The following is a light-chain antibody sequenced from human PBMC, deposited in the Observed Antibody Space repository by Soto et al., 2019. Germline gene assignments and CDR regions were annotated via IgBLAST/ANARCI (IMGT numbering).Light chain of an antibody. V-gene: IGKV4-1*01. CDR1: QSVLYSSNNKNY. J-gene: IGKJ3*01. CDR2: WAS. Sequence: DIVMTQSPDSLAVSLGERATINCKSSQSVLYSSNNKNYLAWYQQKPGQPPKLLIYWASTRESGVPDRFSGSGTGTDFTLTISSLQAEDVAVYYCQQCYDSPLTFGPGTKVDIK. CDR3: QQCYDSPLT.